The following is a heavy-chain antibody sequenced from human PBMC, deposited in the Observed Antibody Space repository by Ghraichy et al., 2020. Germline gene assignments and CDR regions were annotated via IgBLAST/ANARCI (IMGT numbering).Heavy chain of an antibody. CDR1: GFTFSGYW. CDR3: ARDLGSGWYFDY. J-gene: IGHJ4*02. CDR2: IKNDGSEK. D-gene: IGHD6-19*01. Sequence: GGSLRLSCAASGFTFSGYWMSWVRQAPGKGLEWVANIKNDGSEKYYVDSVKGRFTISRDNAKNSLYLQMNSLRAEDTAVYYCARDLGSGWYFDYWGQGTLVTVSS. V-gene: IGHV3-7*01.